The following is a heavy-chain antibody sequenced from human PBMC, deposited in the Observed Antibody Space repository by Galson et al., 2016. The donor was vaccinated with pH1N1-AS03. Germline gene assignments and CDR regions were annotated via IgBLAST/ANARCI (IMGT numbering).Heavy chain of an antibody. CDR1: GITFSGYW. CDR2: IKQDGSEK. CDR3: ARGKDFWSGYPDDAFDI. Sequence: SLRLSCAASGITFSGYWMTWVRQAPGKGLEWVANIKQDGSEKYSVDSVKGRFTISRDNAKSSLYLQMNSLRAEDTAVYYCARGKDFWSGYPDDAFDIWGQGTMVTVSS. D-gene: IGHD3-3*01. V-gene: IGHV3-7*03. J-gene: IGHJ3*02.